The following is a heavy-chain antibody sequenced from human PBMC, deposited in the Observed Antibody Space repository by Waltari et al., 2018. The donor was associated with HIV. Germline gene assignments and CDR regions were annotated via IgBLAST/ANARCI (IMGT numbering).Heavy chain of an antibody. Sequence: EVQLVESGGGLVQPGGSLRLSCAASGFTFSNPWMHWVRQAPGKGLVWVSHIKSDGSDITYADSVKGRFTISRDNAKNTLYLQMTSLRAEDTAVYYCADPFADLDLWGRGTLVTVSS. V-gene: IGHV3-74*01. CDR1: GFTFSNPW. CDR2: IKSDGSDI. CDR3: ADPFADLDL. J-gene: IGHJ2*01.